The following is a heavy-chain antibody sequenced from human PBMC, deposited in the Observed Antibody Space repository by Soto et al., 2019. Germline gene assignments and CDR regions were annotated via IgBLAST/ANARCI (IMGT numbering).Heavy chain of an antibody. Sequence: QLQLQESGPGLVKPSETLSLTCTVSGGSISSSSYYWGWIRQPPGKGLEWIGSIYYSGSTYYNPSPKIRLTISVDTCKNQFSLKLSSVTAADTAVYYCAKTYSGSYSPFDYWGQGTLVTVSS. CDR1: GGSISSSSYY. CDR2: IYYSGST. D-gene: IGHD1-26*01. CDR3: AKTYSGSYSPFDY. V-gene: IGHV4-39*01. J-gene: IGHJ4*02.